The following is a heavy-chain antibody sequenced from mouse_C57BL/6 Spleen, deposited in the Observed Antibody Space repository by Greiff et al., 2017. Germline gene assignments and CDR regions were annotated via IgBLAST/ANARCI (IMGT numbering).Heavy chain of an antibody. CDR2: IHPNSGST. CDR1: GYTFTSYW. Sequence: QVQLQQSGAELVKPGASVKLSCKASGYTFTSYWMHWVKQRPGQGLEWIGMIHPNSGSTNYNEKFKSKATLTVDKSSSPAYMQLSSLTSEDSAVYYCARSLITTVKGWYCDVGGTGTTVTVSS. CDR3: ARSLITTVKGWYCDV. D-gene: IGHD1-1*01. J-gene: IGHJ1*03. V-gene: IGHV1-64*01.